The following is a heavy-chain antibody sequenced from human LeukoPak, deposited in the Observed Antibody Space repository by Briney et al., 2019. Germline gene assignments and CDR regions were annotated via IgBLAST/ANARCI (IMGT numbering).Heavy chain of an antibody. CDR2: ISSSGSTI. V-gene: IGHV3-48*03. D-gene: IGHD5-24*01. J-gene: IGHJ4*02. Sequence: GGSLRLSCVASGFSFSSYEINWVRQAPGKGLEWVSYISSSGSTIYYADSVKGRFTTSGDNAENSLYLQMNSLRPEDTAVYYCARFGYNDFDYWGQGTLVTVS. CDR3: ARFGYNDFDY. CDR1: GFSFSSYE.